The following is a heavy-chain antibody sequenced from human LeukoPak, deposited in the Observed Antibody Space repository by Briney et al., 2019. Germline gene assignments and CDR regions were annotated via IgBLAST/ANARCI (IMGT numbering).Heavy chain of an antibody. CDR2: ISYDGSNK. D-gene: IGHD2-2*02. CDR1: GFTFSSYG. CDR3: AKDGGYCSSTSCYTDLDY. J-gene: IGHJ4*02. Sequence: RGSLRLSCAASGFTFSSYGMHWVRQAPGKGLEWVAVISYDGSNKYYADSVKGRFTISRDNSKNTLYLQMNSLRAEDTAVYYCAKDGGYCSSTSCYTDLDYWGQGTLVTVSS. V-gene: IGHV3-30*18.